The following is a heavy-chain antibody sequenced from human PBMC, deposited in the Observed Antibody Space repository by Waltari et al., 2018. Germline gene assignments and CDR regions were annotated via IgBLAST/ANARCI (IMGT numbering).Heavy chain of an antibody. Sequence: QVQLVESGGGVVQPGRSLRLSCSASGFHFSAYGLHWVRQAPGKGLEWVSVIWYDGSFKYYAYSVKGRFTISRDNSKNTLYLQMNSLRAEDTAVYYWARDFDHGRAGFCDYWGQGTLVTVSS. V-gene: IGHV3-33*01. CDR2: IWYDGSFK. J-gene: IGHJ4*02. CDR3: ARDFDHGRAGFCDY. CDR1: GFHFSAYG. D-gene: IGHD3-10*01.